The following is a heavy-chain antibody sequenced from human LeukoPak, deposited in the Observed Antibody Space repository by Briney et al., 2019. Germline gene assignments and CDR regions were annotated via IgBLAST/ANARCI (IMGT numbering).Heavy chain of an antibody. CDR3: ARADIIVVAGSTPVGSGFEY. CDR1: GYTFTTYG. CDR2: ISAHKGET. J-gene: IGHJ4*02. D-gene: IGHD2-15*01. V-gene: IGHV1-18*01. Sequence: ASVKVSCKTSGYTFTTYGISWLRQAPGQGLEWMGWISAHKGETEYAQKFRGRVTMTREISTSTAYMELQSLTSDDTAVYYCARADIIVVAGSTPVGSGFEYWGQGALITVS.